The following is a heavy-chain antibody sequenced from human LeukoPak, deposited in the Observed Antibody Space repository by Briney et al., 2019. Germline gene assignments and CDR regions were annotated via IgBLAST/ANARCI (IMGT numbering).Heavy chain of an antibody. CDR3: ARDSTSYYYYMDV. J-gene: IGHJ6*03. D-gene: IGHD2-2*01. CDR1: GGSISSGSYY. V-gene: IGHV4-61*02. CDR2: IYTSGST. Sequence: SQTLSLTCTVSGGSISSGSYYWSWIRQPAGKGLEWIGRIYTSGSTNYNPSLKSRVTMSVDTSKNQFSLKLSSVTAADTAVYYCARDSTSYYYYMDVWGKGTTVTVSS.